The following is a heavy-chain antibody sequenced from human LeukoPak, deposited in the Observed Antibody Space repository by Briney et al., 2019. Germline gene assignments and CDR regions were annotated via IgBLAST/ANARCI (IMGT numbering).Heavy chain of an antibody. J-gene: IGHJ4*02. CDR3: ARVRDYYASSDYSDY. V-gene: IGHV1-18*04. D-gene: IGHD3-22*01. CDR1: GHTFTSYY. Sequence: ASVKVSCKTSGHTFTSYYVSWVRQAPGQGLEWMGWISGYNAKTKYVQKFQGRITMTIDTSTTTAYMELRSLTSDDTAVYYCARVRDYYASSDYSDYWGQGTLVTVSS. CDR2: ISGYNAKT.